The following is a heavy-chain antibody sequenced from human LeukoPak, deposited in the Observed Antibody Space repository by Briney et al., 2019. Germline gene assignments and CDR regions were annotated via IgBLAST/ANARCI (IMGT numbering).Heavy chain of an antibody. J-gene: IGHJ4*02. CDR3: ARGLVVVPAATPPGATRDPEY. Sequence: GSSVKVSCKASGGTFSSYAIGWVRQAPGQGLEWMGRIIPILGIANYAQKFQGRVTITADKSTSTAYMELSSLRSEDTAVYYCARGLVVVPAATPPGATRDPEYWGQGTLVTVSS. CDR1: GGTFSSYA. D-gene: IGHD2-2*01. CDR2: IIPILGIA. V-gene: IGHV1-69*04.